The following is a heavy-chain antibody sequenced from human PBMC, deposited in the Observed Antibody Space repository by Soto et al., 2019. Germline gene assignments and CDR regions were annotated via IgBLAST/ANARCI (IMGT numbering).Heavy chain of an antibody. D-gene: IGHD2-8*01. Sequence: PGESLQISCKGPGYSFTSYWIGCVRQMPGKGLEGMGIIYPGESDTRYSPSFQGQVNISADTSTSTAYMQWSSLKASYTAMYYCARHPSCTNGVCYHEPVDVWGEGTMVTVSS. CDR3: ARHPSCTNGVCYHEPVDV. J-gene: IGHJ6*04. CDR1: GYSFTSYW. CDR2: IYPGESDT. V-gene: IGHV5-51*01.